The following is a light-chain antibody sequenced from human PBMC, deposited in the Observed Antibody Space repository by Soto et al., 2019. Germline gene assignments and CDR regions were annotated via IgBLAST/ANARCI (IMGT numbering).Light chain of an antibody. J-gene: IGLJ3*02. V-gene: IGLV1-44*01. CDR3: ATWDDSLNGWV. CDR1: SSNIGDNT. CDR2: TNS. Sequence: QSVLSQPPSASGTPGQRVTISCSGSSSNIGDNTVNWYKQLPGAAPKLLIYTNSQRPAGAPDRISGSKSGTSASLAISGLQSEDEADYYCATWDDSLNGWVFGGGTKVTVL.